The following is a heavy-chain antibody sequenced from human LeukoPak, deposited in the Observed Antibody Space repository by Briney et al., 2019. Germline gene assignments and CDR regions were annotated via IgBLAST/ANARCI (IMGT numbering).Heavy chain of an antibody. CDR1: GFTFSSYE. D-gene: IGHD3-22*01. V-gene: IGHV3-48*03. CDR3: ARETDYYDSGGNFYYFDY. CDR2: ISSSGSTI. Sequence: PGGSQRLSCAASGFTFSSYEMNWVRQAPGKGLEWVSYISSSGSTIYYADSVKGRFTISRDNAKNSLYLQMNSLRAEDTAVYYCARETDYYDSGGNFYYFDYWGQGTLVTVSS. J-gene: IGHJ4*02.